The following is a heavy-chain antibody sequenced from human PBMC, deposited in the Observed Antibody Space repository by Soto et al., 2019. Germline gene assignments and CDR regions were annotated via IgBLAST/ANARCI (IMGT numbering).Heavy chain of an antibody. D-gene: IGHD3-3*01. J-gene: IGHJ4*02. CDR2: ISTTSSSI. CDR3: ARKGVAFDY. V-gene: IGHV3-48*02. Sequence: GGSLRLSCAASGFAFSSYSMNWVRQAPGKGLEWISYISTTSSSIYYADSVKGRFTISRDNAKNSLFLQMNSLRDEDTAVYYCARKGVAFDYWGQGALVTVSS. CDR1: GFAFSSYS.